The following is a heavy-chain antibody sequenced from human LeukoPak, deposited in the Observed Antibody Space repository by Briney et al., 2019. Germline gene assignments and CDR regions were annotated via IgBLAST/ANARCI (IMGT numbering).Heavy chain of an antibody. J-gene: IGHJ4*02. CDR2: TNGDGSKR. Sequence: GGSLRLSCTASGFTLSRYWMSWVRQAPGTGTDRMAHTNGDGSKRYYADSVKGRLTISRDNAENSLYLQMNSLRAEDTAVYYCARDSPEGNNWGSEPTFDYWGQGTLVTVSS. D-gene: IGHD1-1*01. CDR1: GFTLSRYW. CDR3: ARDSPEGNNWGSEPTFDY. V-gene: IGHV3-7*04.